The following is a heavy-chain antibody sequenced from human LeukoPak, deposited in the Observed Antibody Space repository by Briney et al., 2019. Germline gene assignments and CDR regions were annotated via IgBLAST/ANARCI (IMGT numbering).Heavy chain of an antibody. CDR1: GFTLSSYE. V-gene: IGHV3-48*03. CDR2: ISSDGVTK. Sequence: PGGSLRLSCAASGFTLSSYEMNWVRQAPGKGLEWVSYISSDGVTKYYADSVKGRFTISRDNAKKSLYLQMSSLRAEDTAVYYCARDSSDILTGLTPFDYWGQGTLATVSS. J-gene: IGHJ4*02. CDR3: ARDSSDILTGLTPFDY. D-gene: IGHD3-9*01.